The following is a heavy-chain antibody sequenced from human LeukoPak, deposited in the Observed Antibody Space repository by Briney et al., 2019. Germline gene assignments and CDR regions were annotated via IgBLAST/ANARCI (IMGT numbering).Heavy chain of an antibody. V-gene: IGHV1-69*05. CDR3: ARNGRDYYYYYMVV. CDR1: GGTFSSYA. CDR2: IIPIFGTT. Sequence: SVKVSCKASGGTFSSYAISWVRQAPGQGLEWMGGIIPIFGTTNYAQKFQGRVTITTDESTSTAYMELSSLRSEDTAVYYCARNGRDYYYYYMVVWGKGTTVTVSS. J-gene: IGHJ6*03.